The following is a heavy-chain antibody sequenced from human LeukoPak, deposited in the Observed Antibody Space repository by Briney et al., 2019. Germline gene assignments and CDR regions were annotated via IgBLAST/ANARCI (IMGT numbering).Heavy chain of an antibody. CDR2: ISGSGGST. CDR3: AKDRQAAIFGVVIRGPTGDY. D-gene: IGHD3-3*01. Sequence: GGSLRLSCAASGFTFSSYAMSWVRQAPGKGLEWVSAISGSGGSTYYADSVKGRFTISRDNSKNTLYLQMNSLRAEDTAVYYCAKDRQAAIFGVVIRGPTGDYWGQGTLVTVSS. V-gene: IGHV3-23*01. J-gene: IGHJ4*02. CDR1: GFTFSSYA.